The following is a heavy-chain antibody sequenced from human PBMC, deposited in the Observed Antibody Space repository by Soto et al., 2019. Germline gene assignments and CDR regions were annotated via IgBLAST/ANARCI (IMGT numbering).Heavy chain of an antibody. CDR3: GKERRGSGWSVCDF. Sequence: VQLLESGGVLVQPGGSLRLSCAASGFIFRDYAMNWVRQAPGQGLEWVSDIGGRGDRARYADSVKGRFTISRDNSRDTLYLHMNSLRVDDTAVYYCGKERRGSGWSVCDFWGQGDLVTVSS. CDR2: IGGRGDRA. J-gene: IGHJ4*02. CDR1: GFIFRDYA. V-gene: IGHV3-23*01. D-gene: IGHD6-19*01.